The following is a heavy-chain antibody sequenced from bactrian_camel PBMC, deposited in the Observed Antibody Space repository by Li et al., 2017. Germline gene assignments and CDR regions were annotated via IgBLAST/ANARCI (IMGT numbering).Heavy chain of an antibody. D-gene: IGHD6*01. Sequence: QVQLVESGGGSVQAGGSLRLSCKVSGHSRGSNCVGWYRLPPGRAPAEREGIAAIRRDGGETWYAASVKGRFTISRDSAKNTVYLQMNNLQPEDTAKYSCAARILGPRCTIMAGKGTFGAHGYWGRGTQVTVS. V-gene: IGHV3S55*01. J-gene: IGHJ4*01. CDR1: GHSRGSNC. CDR3: AARILGPRCTIMAGKGTFGAHGY. CDR2: IRRDGGET.